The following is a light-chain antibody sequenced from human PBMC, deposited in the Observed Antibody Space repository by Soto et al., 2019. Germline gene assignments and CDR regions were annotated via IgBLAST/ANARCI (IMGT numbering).Light chain of an antibody. Sequence: QSALTQPASVSGSPGQSITISCTGTSSDVGGYKYVSWFQQYPGKVPKLIIYEVNDRPSGVSNRFSASKSGNTASLTISGLQAEDEADYYCSSYTRQSTYVFXTGTKVTVL. V-gene: IGLV2-14*03. CDR2: EVN. CDR3: SSYTRQSTYV. CDR1: SSDVGGYKY. J-gene: IGLJ1*01.